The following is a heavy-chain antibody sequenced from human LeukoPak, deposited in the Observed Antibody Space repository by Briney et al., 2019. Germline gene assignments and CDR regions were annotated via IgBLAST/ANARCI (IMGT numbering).Heavy chain of an antibody. J-gene: IGHJ4*02. V-gene: IGHV3-23*01. D-gene: IGHD2/OR15-2a*01. CDR1: GFTFSSQA. CDR2: ISGSGDNT. Sequence: GGSLRLSCAASGFTFSSQAMSWVRQAPGKGLEWVSRISGSGDNTDNPDPVNGRFIISRDNSKDTLHLQTNRPRVEPAALYYCASSSGSSFGPLYYLGQGTLVYGSS. CDR3: ASSSGSSFGPLYY.